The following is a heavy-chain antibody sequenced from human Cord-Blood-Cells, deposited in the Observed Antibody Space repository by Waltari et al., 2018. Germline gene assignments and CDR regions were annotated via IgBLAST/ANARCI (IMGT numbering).Heavy chain of an antibody. CDR3: ARGWNYGYGGMDV. Sequence: ISWVRQAPGQGLEWMGGIIPIFGTANYAQKFQGRVTITADESTSTAYMELSSLRSEDTAVYYCARGWNYGYGGMDVWGQGTTVTVSS. J-gene: IGHJ6*02. CDR2: IIPIFGTA. D-gene: IGHD5-18*01. V-gene: IGHV1-69*01.